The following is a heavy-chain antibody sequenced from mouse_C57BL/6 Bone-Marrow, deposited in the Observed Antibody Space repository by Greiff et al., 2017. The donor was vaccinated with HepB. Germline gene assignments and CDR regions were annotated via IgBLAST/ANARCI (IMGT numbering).Heavy chain of an antibody. J-gene: IGHJ2*01. D-gene: IGHD4-1*01. CDR3: AREEVLTGTDVDY. V-gene: IGHV3-6*01. CDR1: GYSITSCYY. CDR2: ISYDGSN. Sequence: EVQLQQSGPGLVKPSQSLSLTCSVTGYSITSCYYWNWIRQFPGNKLEWMGYISYDGSNNYNPSLKNRITITRDTSKNQFFLKLNSVTTEDTATYSCAREEVLTGTDVDYWGQGTTLTVSS.